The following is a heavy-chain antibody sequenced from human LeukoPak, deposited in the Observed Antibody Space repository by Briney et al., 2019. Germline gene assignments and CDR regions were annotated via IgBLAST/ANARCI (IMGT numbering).Heavy chain of an antibody. J-gene: IGHJ4*02. CDR1: GFSISSGYF. V-gene: IGHV4-38-2*01. CDR3: ARRISTRRGETCSSTSCYFDY. Sequence: PSETLSLTCAVSGFSISSGYFWAWIRQSPGKGLEWIGSIFHNGITYYNPSLKGRITISVDTSKNQFSLRLSSVTAADTAVYYCARRISTRRGETCSSTSCYFDYWGQGTLVTVSS. D-gene: IGHD2-2*01. CDR2: IFHNGIT.